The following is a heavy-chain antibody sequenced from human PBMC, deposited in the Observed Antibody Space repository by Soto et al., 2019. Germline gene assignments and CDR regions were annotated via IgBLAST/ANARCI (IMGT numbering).Heavy chain of an antibody. V-gene: IGHV3-11*01. CDR3: ASHYDMWSGYLSPVDY. CDR1: GYTFSDYY. D-gene: IGHD3-3*01. J-gene: IGHJ4*02. Sequence: QVQLVESGGDLVKPGGSLRLSCAASGYTFSDYYISWIRQAPGKGLEWISYIDTSGTKIYYADSVKGRFTITRDNAKNSLYLEMNSLRGEHTAVYYCASHYDMWSGYLSPVDYWGQGTLVTVSS. CDR2: IDTSGTKI.